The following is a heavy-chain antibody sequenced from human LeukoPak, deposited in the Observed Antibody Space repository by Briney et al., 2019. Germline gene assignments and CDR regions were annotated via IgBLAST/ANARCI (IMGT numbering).Heavy chain of an antibody. Sequence: KPSETLSLTCAVYGGSFSDYYWSWIRQPPGKGLEWIGEINHSGSTNYNPSLKSRVTISVDMSKNQFSLKLSSVTAADTAVYYCARGARYYYDSSGYYYANTNPRDAFDIWGQGSVVTVSS. CDR2: INHSGST. V-gene: IGHV4-34*01. D-gene: IGHD3-22*01. J-gene: IGHJ3*02. CDR1: GGSFSDYY. CDR3: ARGARYYYDSSGYYYANTNPRDAFDI.